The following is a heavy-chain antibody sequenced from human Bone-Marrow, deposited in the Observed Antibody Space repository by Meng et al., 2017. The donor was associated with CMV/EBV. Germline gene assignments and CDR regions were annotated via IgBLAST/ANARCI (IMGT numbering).Heavy chain of an antibody. CDR2: ISYDGSNK. CDR1: GFTFSSYA. CDR3: ARDMAVADY. D-gene: IGHD6-19*01. Sequence: GESLKISCAASGFTFSSYAMHWVRQAPGKGLEWVAVISYDGSNKYYADSVKGRFTISRDNSKNTLYLQMNSLRAEDTAVYYCARDMAVADYRGQGTLVTVSS. V-gene: IGHV3-30*04. J-gene: IGHJ4*02.